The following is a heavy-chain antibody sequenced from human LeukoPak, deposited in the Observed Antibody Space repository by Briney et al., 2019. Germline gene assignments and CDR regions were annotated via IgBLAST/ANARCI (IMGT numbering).Heavy chain of an antibody. CDR1: GFTFSNAW. D-gene: IGHD3-10*01. CDR2: IKSRTDGGTT. J-gene: IGHJ4*02. CDR3: TTSYGSGSYLGY. Sequence: GGSLRLSCAASGFTFSNAWMSWVRQAPGKGLEWVGRIKSRTDGGTTDYAAPVKGRFTISRDDSKNTLYLQMNSLKTEDTAVYYCTTSYGSGSYLGYWGQGTLVTVSS. V-gene: IGHV3-15*01.